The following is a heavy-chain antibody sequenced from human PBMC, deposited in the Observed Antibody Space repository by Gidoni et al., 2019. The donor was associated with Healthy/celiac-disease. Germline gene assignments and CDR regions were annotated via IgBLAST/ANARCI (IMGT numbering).Heavy chain of an antibody. CDR2: RWYDGSKK. CDR1: GLPFSRCG. V-gene: IGHV3-33*01. Sequence: QVQLVESGGGVVQPGRSLRLSCAASGLPFSRCGMHWVRQAPGKGLEWVAVRWYDGSKKYYADSVKGRFTISRDNSKNTLYLQMNSLRAEDTAVYYCARDGSSGWSPDRNPPLYWGQGTLVTVSS. CDR3: ARDGSSGWSPDRNPPLY. J-gene: IGHJ4*02. D-gene: IGHD6-19*01.